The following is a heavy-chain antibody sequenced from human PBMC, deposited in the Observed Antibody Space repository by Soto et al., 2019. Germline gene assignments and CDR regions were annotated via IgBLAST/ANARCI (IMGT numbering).Heavy chain of an antibody. CDR3: STDSTWGDY. Sequence: QVQLQESGPGLVKPSQTLSLTCTVSGASITKSGYYWSWIRQHPEKGLEWLGCIYYSGYTYYHPSLKNQHTTSPDTSKHPFVLNLGSVNAPDTGVYFCSTDSTWGDYWGQGTLVTASS. CDR1: GASITKSGYY. CDR2: IYYSGYT. V-gene: IGHV4-31*01. J-gene: IGHJ4*02. D-gene: IGHD3-16*01.